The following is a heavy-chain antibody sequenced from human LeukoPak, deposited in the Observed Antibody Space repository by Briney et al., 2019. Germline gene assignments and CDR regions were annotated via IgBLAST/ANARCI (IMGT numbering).Heavy chain of an antibody. J-gene: IGHJ2*01. V-gene: IGHV1-2*02. CDR1: GYTFTAYY. D-gene: IGHD7-27*01. CDR3: AIQPWGSGNNWYLDL. Sequence: ASVKVPCKASGYTFTAYYIHWVRQAPGQGLEWMGWISPNSGGTDYAQKFQGRVTMTRDTSISTTYVELSSLTSDDTAVYYCAIQPWGSGNNWYLDLWGRGTLVTVSS. CDR2: ISPNSGGT.